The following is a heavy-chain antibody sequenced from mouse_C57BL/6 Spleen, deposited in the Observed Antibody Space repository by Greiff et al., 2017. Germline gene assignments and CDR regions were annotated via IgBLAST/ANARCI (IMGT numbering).Heavy chain of an antibody. D-gene: IGHD1-1*01. V-gene: IGHV5-17*01. J-gene: IGHJ1*03. Sequence: EVMLVESGGGLVKPGGSLKLSCAASGFTFSDYGMHWVRQAPEKGLEWVAYISSGSSTIYYADTVKGRFTISRDNAKNTLFLQMSSLRSEDTAMYYGVIYYYSSSLRDWYFDVWGTGTTVTVSS. CDR3: VIYYYSSSLRDWYFDV. CDR1: GFTFSDYG. CDR2: ISSGSSTI.